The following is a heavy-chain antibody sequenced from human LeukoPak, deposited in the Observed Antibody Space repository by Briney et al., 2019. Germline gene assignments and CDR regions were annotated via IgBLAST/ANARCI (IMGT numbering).Heavy chain of an antibody. Sequence: SETLSLTCAVYGGSFSGYYWSWIRQPPGKGLEWIGEINHSGSTNSNPSLKSRVTISVDTSKNQFSLRLSSVTAADTAVYYCARDRDGYTDTSFDYWGQGTLVTVSS. CDR3: ARDRDGYTDTSFDY. CDR2: INHSGST. V-gene: IGHV4-34*01. D-gene: IGHD5-24*01. CDR1: GGSFSGYY. J-gene: IGHJ4*02.